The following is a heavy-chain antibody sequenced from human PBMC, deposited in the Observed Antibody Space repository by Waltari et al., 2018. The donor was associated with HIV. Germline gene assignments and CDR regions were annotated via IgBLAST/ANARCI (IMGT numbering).Heavy chain of an antibody. CDR2: IYSGGST. CDR3: ARNTYGSGSDLDYYGMDV. D-gene: IGHD3-10*01. V-gene: IGHV3-53*02. J-gene: IGHJ6*02. Sequence: EVQLVETGGGLIQPGGSLRLPCAASGFTVRRNYMSWVRQAPGKGLEWVSVIYSGGSTYYADSVKGRFTISRDNSKNTLYLQMNSLRAEDTAVYYCARNTYGSGSDLDYYGMDVWGQGTTVTVSS. CDR1: GFTVRRNY.